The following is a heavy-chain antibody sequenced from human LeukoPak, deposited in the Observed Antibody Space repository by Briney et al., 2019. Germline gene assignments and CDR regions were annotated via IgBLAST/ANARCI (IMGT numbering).Heavy chain of an antibody. CDR2: INHSGST. V-gene: IGHV4-34*01. CDR1: GGSFSGYY. Sequence: SETLSLTCAVYGGSFSGYYWSWIRRPPGKGLEWIGEINHSGSTNYNPSLKSRVTISVDTSKNQFSLKLTSVTAADTAVYYCARGRISVVVTAARWFRYFDLWGRGTLVTVSS. D-gene: IGHD2-21*02. CDR3: ARGRISVVVTAARWFRYFDL. J-gene: IGHJ2*01.